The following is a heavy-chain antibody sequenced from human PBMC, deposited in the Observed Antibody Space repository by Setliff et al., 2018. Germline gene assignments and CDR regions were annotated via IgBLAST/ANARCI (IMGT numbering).Heavy chain of an antibody. Sequence: PGGSLRLSCAASALTFSSYWMNWVRQAPGKGLEWVANIKQGGSESYYVDSVKGRFTISRDNAKNSLYLQMNSLRAEDTAVYYCAREDDYNTDDYWGQGTLVTVSS. CDR2: IKQGGSES. V-gene: IGHV3-7*01. CDR1: ALTFSSYW. D-gene: IGHD4-4*01. J-gene: IGHJ4*02. CDR3: AREDDYNTDDY.